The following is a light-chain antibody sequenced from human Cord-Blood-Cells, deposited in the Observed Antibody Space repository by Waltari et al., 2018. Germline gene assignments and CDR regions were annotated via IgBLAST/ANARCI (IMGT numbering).Light chain of an antibody. CDR1: QSVSSN. Sequence: EIAMTQSPATLSVSPGERAARSCRASQSVSSNLAGYQQKPGQAPRLLIYGASTRATGIPARFSGSGSGTEFTLTISSLQSEDFAVYYCQQYNNWPPTFGQGTKVEIK. J-gene: IGKJ1*01. V-gene: IGKV3-15*01. CDR3: QQYNNWPPT. CDR2: GAS.